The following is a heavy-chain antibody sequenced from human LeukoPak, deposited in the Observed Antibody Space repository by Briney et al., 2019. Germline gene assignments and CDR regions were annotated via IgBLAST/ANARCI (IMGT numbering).Heavy chain of an antibody. Sequence: GGSLRLSCAASGFTFSSYSMNWVRQAPGKGLEWVSYISTSSSTIYYADSVKGRCTISRDNAENSLYLQMNSLRAEDTAVYYCARDAERAAAGTTPVGYWGQGTLVTVSS. CDR3: ARDAERAAAGTTPVGY. J-gene: IGHJ4*02. CDR1: GFTFSSYS. CDR2: ISTSSSTI. V-gene: IGHV3-48*04. D-gene: IGHD6-13*01.